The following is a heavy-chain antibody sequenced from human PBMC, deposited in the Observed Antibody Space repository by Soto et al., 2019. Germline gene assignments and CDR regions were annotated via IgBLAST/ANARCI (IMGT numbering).Heavy chain of an antibody. CDR3: AKESRMGIAVAGTPGDD. CDR1: AVAFSSHA. D-gene: IGHD6-19*01. CDR2: ISGSGGST. Sequence: GVLMSLPCSASAVAFSSHAMSWVRPATREGLEWVSAISGSGGSTYYADSVKGRFTISRDNSKNTLYLQMNSLRAEDTAVYYCAKESRMGIAVAGTPGDDLGQGTLVTF. J-gene: IGHJ4*02. V-gene: IGHV3-23*01.